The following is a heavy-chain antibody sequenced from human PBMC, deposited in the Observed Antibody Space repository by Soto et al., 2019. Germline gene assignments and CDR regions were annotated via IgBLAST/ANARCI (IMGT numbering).Heavy chain of an antibody. V-gene: IGHV1-2*04. J-gene: IGHJ5*02. CDR2: INPNSGGT. Sequence: GASVKVSCKASGYTFTGYYMHWVRQAPGQGLEWMGWINPNSGGTNYAQKFQGWVTMTRDTSISTAYMELSSLRSEDTAVYYCARDIVVVVAATEKTNWFDPWGQGTLVTVSS. CDR1: GYTFTGYY. CDR3: ARDIVVVVAATEKTNWFDP. D-gene: IGHD2-15*01.